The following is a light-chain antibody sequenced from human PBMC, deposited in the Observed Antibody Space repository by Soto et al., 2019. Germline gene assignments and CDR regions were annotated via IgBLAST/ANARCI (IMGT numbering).Light chain of an antibody. CDR2: DVS. CDR1: SSDVGGYNY. J-gene: IGLJ2*01. V-gene: IGLV2-14*01. CDR3: SSYTGSNTPVV. Sequence: QPVLTQPASVSGSPGQSITISCTGTSSDVGGYNYVSWYQQHPGKAPNLIIFDVSNRPSWVSNRFSGSKSGNSASLTISGLQAEDEADYYCSSYTGSNTPVVFGGGTKLTVL.